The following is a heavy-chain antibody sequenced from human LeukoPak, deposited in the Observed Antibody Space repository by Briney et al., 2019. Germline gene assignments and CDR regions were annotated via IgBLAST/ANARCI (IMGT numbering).Heavy chain of an antibody. CDR3: ARVGSSGWSIDY. Sequence: SETLSLTCTVSGGSISSYYWSWIRQPPGKGLEWIGYIYYSGSTNYNPSLKSRVTISVDTSKNQFSLKLSSVTAADTAVYYCARVGSSGWSIDYWGQGTLVTVSS. D-gene: IGHD6-19*01. V-gene: IGHV4-59*01. J-gene: IGHJ4*02. CDR1: GGSISSYY. CDR2: IYYSGST.